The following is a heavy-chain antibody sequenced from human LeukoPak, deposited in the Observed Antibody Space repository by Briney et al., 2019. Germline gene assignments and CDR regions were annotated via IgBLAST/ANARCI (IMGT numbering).Heavy chain of an antibody. D-gene: IGHD4-17*01. J-gene: IGHJ4*02. CDR3: AKDGDYGDYVRALGY. V-gene: IGHV3-30*18. CDR1: GFTFGSYG. CDR2: ISYDGSNK. Sequence: GGSLRLSCAASGFTFGSYGMHWVRQAPGKGLEWVAVISYDGSNKYYADSVKGRFTISRDNSKNTLYLQMNSLRAEDTAVYYCAKDGDYGDYVRALGYWGQGTLVTVSS.